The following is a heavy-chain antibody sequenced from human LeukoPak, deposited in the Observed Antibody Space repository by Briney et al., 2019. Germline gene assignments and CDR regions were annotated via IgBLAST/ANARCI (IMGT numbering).Heavy chain of an antibody. CDR1: GFTFSDYY. D-gene: IGHD1-26*01. V-gene: IGHV3-11*03. Sequence: PGGALRLSCAASGFTFSDYYMSWIRQAPGKGLEWVSYISSSNYTTYVDSVKGRFTISRDNANNSMYLQMNSLRAEDTAVYYCARISGSYVFDYWGQGTLVTVSS. J-gene: IGHJ4*02. CDR2: ISSSNYT. CDR3: ARISGSYVFDY.